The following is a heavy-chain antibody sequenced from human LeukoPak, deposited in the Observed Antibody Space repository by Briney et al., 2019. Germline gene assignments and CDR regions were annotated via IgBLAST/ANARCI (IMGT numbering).Heavy chain of an antibody. CDR3: AVNYYGSGSFYALDY. CDR2: IYYSGST. V-gene: IGHV4-59*08. D-gene: IGHD3-10*01. Sequence: PSETLSLTCTVPGDSISSYYWSWIRQPPGKGLEWIGYIYYSGSTNYNPSLKSRVTISVDTSKNQFSLKLSSVTAADTAVYYCAVNYYGSGSFYALDYWGQGTLVTVSS. CDR1: GDSISSYY. J-gene: IGHJ4*02.